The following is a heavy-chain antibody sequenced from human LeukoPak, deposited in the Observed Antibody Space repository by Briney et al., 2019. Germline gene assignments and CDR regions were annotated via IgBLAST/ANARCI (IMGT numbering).Heavy chain of an antibody. CDR1: GFTFSSYA. V-gene: IGHV3-30-3*01. D-gene: IGHD6-13*01. J-gene: IGHJ4*02. CDR3: ARDAGYSSSWSTSGKDY. CDR2: ISYDGSNK. Sequence: GGSLRLSCAASGFTFSSYAMHWVRQAPGKGLEWVAVISYDGSNKYYADSVKGRFTISRDNSKNTLYLQMNSLRAEDTAVYYCARDAGYSSSWSTSGKDYWGQGTLVTVSS.